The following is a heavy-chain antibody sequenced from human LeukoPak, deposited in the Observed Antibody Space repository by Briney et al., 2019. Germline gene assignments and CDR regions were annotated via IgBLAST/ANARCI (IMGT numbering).Heavy chain of an antibody. D-gene: IGHD5-18*01. Sequence: PSETLSLTCTVSGDSISSSTYYWGWIRQPPGKGLEWIGTIYYSSGITYYNPALKNRVTTSVATSKNQFSLKLSSVTAADTAVYYCARPDQLWLHLDYWGQGALVTVSS. CDR2: IYYSSGIT. J-gene: IGHJ4*02. CDR3: ARPDQLWLHLDY. CDR1: GDSISSSTYY. V-gene: IGHV4-39*01.